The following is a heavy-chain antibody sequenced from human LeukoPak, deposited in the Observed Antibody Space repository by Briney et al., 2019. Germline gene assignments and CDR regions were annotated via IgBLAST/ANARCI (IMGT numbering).Heavy chain of an antibody. CDR2: IYYSGST. Sequence: PSETLSLTCTVSGGSISSGSYYWSWIRQPPGKGLEWIGYIYYSGSTKYNPSLKSRVTISVDTSKNQFSLKLSSVTAADTAVYYCARVVYYGDYFPFDYWGQGILVTVSS. CDR1: GGSISSGSYY. D-gene: IGHD4-17*01. J-gene: IGHJ4*02. V-gene: IGHV4-61*01. CDR3: ARVVYYGDYFPFDY.